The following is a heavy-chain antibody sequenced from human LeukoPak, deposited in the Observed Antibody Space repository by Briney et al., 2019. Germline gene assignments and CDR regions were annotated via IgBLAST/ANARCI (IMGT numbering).Heavy chain of an antibody. CDR2: INQDGSEK. CDR3: ARDKVNGARTGSLFDY. Sequence: GGSLRLSCSASGFTFSNYWMSWVRQAPGKGLEWVAHINQDGSEKNYVGSVKGRFTISRDNAKNSLNLQMDSLTDDDTAVYYCARDKVNGARTGSLFDYWGQGTLVTVSS. J-gene: IGHJ4*02. D-gene: IGHD4-17*01. V-gene: IGHV3-7*01. CDR1: GFTFSNYW.